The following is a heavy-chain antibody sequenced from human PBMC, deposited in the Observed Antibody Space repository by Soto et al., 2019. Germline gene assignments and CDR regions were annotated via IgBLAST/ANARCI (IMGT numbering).Heavy chain of an antibody. CDR3: AKGGGDSLRYGMDV. Sequence: EVQLLDSGGGLVQPGGALRLSCSASGFIFSSCARNWVRQAPGKGLEWVSAISGSGGSIYYADSVKGRFTISRDNSKTTLYLEMDSLRAEDTAVYYCAKGGGDSLRYGMDVWGQGTTVTVSS. CDR2: ISGSGGSI. CDR1: GFIFSSCA. J-gene: IGHJ6*02. V-gene: IGHV3-23*01. D-gene: IGHD2-21*02.